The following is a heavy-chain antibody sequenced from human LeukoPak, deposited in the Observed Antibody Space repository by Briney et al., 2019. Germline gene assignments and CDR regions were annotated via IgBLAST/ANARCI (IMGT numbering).Heavy chain of an antibody. CDR2: INRDGRST. Sequence: GGSLRLSCAAWGFTLRSYWMHWVRHARGKGLVWVSRINRDGRSTIYADSVKGRFNISRDHPKNTLYLQMTSLRAEDTAVYYCARGPGMADPWGQGTLVTVSS. CDR1: GFTLRSYW. CDR3: ARGPGMADP. J-gene: IGHJ5*02. V-gene: IGHV3-74*01. D-gene: IGHD6-13*01.